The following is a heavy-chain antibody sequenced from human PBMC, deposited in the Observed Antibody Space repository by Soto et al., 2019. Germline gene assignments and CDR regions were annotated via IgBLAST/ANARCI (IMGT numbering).Heavy chain of an antibody. CDR2: IFPRDFDV. Sequence: GESLKISFQTSGYTFTNYWICWVRQMPVGGLEWLGLIFPRDFDVRYSPSSEGQVTISADRYTATAFLQWRSLDASDSALYFCARLVSLLQPIDSCGQGTPVTVCS. CDR1: GYTFTNYW. J-gene: IGHJ5*01. V-gene: IGHV5-51*01. D-gene: IGHD4-4*01. CDR3: ARLVSLLQPIDS.